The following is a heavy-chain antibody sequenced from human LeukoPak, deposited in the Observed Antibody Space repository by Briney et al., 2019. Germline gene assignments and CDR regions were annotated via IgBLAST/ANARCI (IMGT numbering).Heavy chain of an antibody. J-gene: IGHJ4*02. V-gene: IGHV3-30*02. CDR3: ARDIYYDSSGYYGSVY. Sequence: PGGSLRLSCAASGFTFSSYGMHWVRQAPGKGLEWVAFIRYDGSNKYYADSVKGRFTISRDNAKNSLYLQMNSLRAEDTAVYYCARDIYYDSSGYYGSVYWGQGTLVTVSS. D-gene: IGHD3-22*01. CDR2: IRYDGSNK. CDR1: GFTFSSYG.